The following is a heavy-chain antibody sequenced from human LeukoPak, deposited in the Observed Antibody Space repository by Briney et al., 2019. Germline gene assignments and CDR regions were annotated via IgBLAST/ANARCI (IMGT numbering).Heavy chain of an antibody. CDR2: ITTSGGGT. CDR1: RFTFKSYA. V-gene: IGHV3-23*01. CDR3: ANRYYDSSPFDP. Sequence: GGPLRLSCTASRFTFKSYAMSWVRQAPGKGLEWIAAITTSGGGTNYADSVKGRFTISRDSSKSTLYLQMNSLRAEDTALYYCANRYYDSSPFDPWGQGTLVTVSS. D-gene: IGHD3-22*01. J-gene: IGHJ5*02.